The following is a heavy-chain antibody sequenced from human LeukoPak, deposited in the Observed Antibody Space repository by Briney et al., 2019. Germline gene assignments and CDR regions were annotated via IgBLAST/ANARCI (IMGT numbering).Heavy chain of an antibody. J-gene: IGHJ5*02. D-gene: IGHD1-1*01. V-gene: IGHV3-21*06. CDR3: ARDSPRTGP. CDR1: GFTLSIYS. Sequence: GSLRLSCAASGFTLSIYSMNWVRQAPGKGLEWVSCISSSGSHIYYSDSVKGRFTISRDNAKNSLYLQMNSLRAEDTAVYYCARDSPRTGPWGQGTLVTVSS. CDR2: ISSSGSHI.